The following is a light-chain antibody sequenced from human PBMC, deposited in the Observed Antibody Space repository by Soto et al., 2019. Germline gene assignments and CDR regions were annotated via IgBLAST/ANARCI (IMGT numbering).Light chain of an antibody. CDR1: SSDVGGYNY. J-gene: IGLJ2*01. CDR2: DVS. CDR3: CSYAGNYTLL. V-gene: IGLV2-11*01. Sequence: QSALTQPRSVSGSPGQSVTISYTGTSSDVGGYNYVSWYQQHPGKAPKLVIYDVSKRPSGVPDRFSGSKSGNTASVAISGLQAEDEADYYCCSYAGNYTLLFGGGTKLTVL.